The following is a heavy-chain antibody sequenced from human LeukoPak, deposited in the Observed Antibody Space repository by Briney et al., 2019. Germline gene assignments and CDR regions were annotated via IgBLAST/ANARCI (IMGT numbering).Heavy chain of an antibody. CDR3: TRAPREMATMTYYFDY. D-gene: IGHD5-24*01. CDR1: GFTFSSYA. CDR2: IRSKAYGGTT. J-gene: IGHJ4*02. V-gene: IGHV3-49*03. Sequence: PGGSLRLSCAASGFTFSSYAMSWFRQAPGKGLEWVGFIRSKAYGGTTEYAASVKGRFTISRDDSKSIAYLQMNSLKTEDTAVYYCTRAPREMATMTYYFDYWGQGTLVTVSS.